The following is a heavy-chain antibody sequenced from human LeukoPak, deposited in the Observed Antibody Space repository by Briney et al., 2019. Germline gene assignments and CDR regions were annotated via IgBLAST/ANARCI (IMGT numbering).Heavy chain of an antibody. D-gene: IGHD3-22*01. V-gene: IGHV4-34*01. J-gene: IGHJ4*02. CDR1: GGSFSGYY. CDR2: INHSGST. Sequence: SETLSLTCAVYGGSFSGYYWSWIRQPPGKGLEWIGEINHSGSTNYNPSLKSRGTISVDTSKNQFSLKLSSVTAADTAVYYCARRVVVIRDIDYWGQGTLVTVSS. CDR3: ARRVVVIRDIDY.